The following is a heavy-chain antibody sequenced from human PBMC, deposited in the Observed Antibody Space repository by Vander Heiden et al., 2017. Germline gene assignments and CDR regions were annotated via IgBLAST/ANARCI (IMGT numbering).Heavy chain of an antibody. CDR3: ARNPGSYYAWFDP. V-gene: IGHV4-39*01. J-gene: IGHJ5*02. Sequence: QLQLQESGPGLVKPSETLSLTCTVSGGSISSDNYYWGWIRQSPGKGLEWIGGVYYSGITYYNPSLKSRVTISVDTSMNQFSLKLSSVTAADTAVYYCARNPGSYYAWFDPWGHGTLVTVSS. CDR2: VYYSGIT. D-gene: IGHD1-26*01. CDR1: GGSISSDNYY.